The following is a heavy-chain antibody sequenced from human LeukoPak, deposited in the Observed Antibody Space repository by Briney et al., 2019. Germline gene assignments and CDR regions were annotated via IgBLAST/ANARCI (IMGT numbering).Heavy chain of an antibody. CDR2: IYYGRTT. V-gene: IGHV4-39*01. Sequence: NPSETLSLTCAVSGDSISSSSQHWGWIRQSPGKGLEWIGSIYYGRTTYYNPSLNSRVTISVLTSKNQFSLQLNSVTAADTAVYYCARHDGRGGATMGAFDSWGQGSLVAVSS. CDR1: GDSISSSSQH. D-gene: IGHD5-24*01. CDR3: ARHDGRGGATMGAFDS. J-gene: IGHJ4*02.